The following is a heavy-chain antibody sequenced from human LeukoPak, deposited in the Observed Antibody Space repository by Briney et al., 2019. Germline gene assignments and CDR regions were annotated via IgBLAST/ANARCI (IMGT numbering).Heavy chain of an antibody. Sequence: GRSLRLSCAASGFTFDDYAMHWVRQAPGKSLEWVTGISWNSGNIDYADSVKGRFTISRDNAKNSLYLQMNSLRAEDTALYYCAKDIRRSGLLGGAFDIWGQGTMVTVSS. D-gene: IGHD3-16*01. V-gene: IGHV3-9*01. CDR2: ISWNSGNI. CDR3: AKDIRRSGLLGGAFDI. J-gene: IGHJ3*02. CDR1: GFTFDDYA.